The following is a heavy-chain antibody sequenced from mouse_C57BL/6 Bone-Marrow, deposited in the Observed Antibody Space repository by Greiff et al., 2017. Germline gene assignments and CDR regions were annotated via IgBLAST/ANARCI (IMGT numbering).Heavy chain of an antibody. CDR2: ISSGSSTI. D-gene: IGHD1-1*01. Sequence: EVKVVESGGGLVKPGGSLKLSCAASGFTFSDYGMNWVRQAPEKGLEWVAYISSGSSTIYYADTVKGRFTISRDNAKNTLFLQLPSLRSEDTAMYYCARRIRGDYWGQGTSVTVSS. CDR3: ARRIRGDY. CDR1: GFTFSDYG. J-gene: IGHJ4*01. V-gene: IGHV5-17*01.